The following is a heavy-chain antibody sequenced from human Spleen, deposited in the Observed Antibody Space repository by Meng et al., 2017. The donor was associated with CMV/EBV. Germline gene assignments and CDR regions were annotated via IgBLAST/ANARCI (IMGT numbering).Heavy chain of an antibody. CDR2: MNPNSGNT. CDR3: AREYYDFWSGSWYYGMDV. Sequence: ASVKVSCKASGYTFTSYDINWVRQATGQGLEWMGWMNPNSGNTGYAQKFQGRVTITADKSTSTAYMELSSLRSEDTAVYYCAREYYDFWSGSWYYGMDVWGQGTTVTVSS. D-gene: IGHD3-3*01. V-gene: IGHV1-8*01. J-gene: IGHJ6*02. CDR1: GYTFTSYD.